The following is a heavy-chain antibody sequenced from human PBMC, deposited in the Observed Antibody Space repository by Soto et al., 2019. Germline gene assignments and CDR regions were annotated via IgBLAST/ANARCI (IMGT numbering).Heavy chain of an antibody. V-gene: IGHV3-9*01. Sequence: EVQLVESGGGLVQPGRSLRLSCTASGFIFDNHAMHWVRQAPGKGLEWVAGVTWNSVATGYAGSVKGRFTISRDNAKNSLYLQMNSLSAEDTAVYFCVKEGGMKYFDFWGRGTVVTVSS. J-gene: IGHJ2*01. CDR3: VKEGGMKYFDF. CDR1: GFIFDNHA. D-gene: IGHD3-16*01. CDR2: VTWNSVAT.